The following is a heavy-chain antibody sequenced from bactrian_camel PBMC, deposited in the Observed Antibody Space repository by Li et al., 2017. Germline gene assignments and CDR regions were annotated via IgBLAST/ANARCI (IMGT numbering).Heavy chain of an antibody. Sequence: QLVESGGGLVQSGGTLRLACVASGYRFRSHCTGWFRQGSGKEREGVAAIYTGDGSSYYVDSVKGRFSLSQDEAKNTVYLQMSSLKPEDTAMYYCASQPTDVPRRRSASYEYTYWGQGTQVTVS. CDR2: IYTGDGSS. CDR3: ASQPTDVPRRRSASYEYTY. CDR1: GYRFRSHC. J-gene: IGHJ4*01. D-gene: IGHD8*01. V-gene: IGHV3S40*01.